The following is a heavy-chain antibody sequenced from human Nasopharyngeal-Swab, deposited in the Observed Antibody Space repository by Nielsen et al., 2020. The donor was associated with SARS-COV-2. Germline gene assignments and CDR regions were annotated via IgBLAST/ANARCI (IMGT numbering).Heavy chain of an antibody. CDR3: ARQKIRKHIVVVTAIWDAFDI. CDR1: GYSFTNYW. Sequence: GESLKISCKGSGYSFTNYWIGWVRQMPGKGLEWMGIIYPGDSDTRYSPSFQGQVTISADKSISTAYLQWSSLKASDTAMYYCARQKIRKHIVVVTAIWDAFDIWGQGTMVTVSS. D-gene: IGHD2-21*02. CDR2: IYPGDSDT. J-gene: IGHJ3*02. V-gene: IGHV5-51*01.